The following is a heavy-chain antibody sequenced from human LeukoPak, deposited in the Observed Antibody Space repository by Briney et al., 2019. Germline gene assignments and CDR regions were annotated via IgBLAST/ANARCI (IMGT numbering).Heavy chain of an antibody. J-gene: IGHJ4*02. D-gene: IGHD6-19*01. V-gene: IGHV1-18*04. CDR1: GYTFTSHG. CDR2: ISTSNGNR. Sequence: ASVKVSCKASGYTFTSHGFTWVRQAPGQGVEWMGSISTSNGNRIYAQTLQGRVTMTTDTSTSTAFMELRSLRSDDTAVYYCARDPGSAWYDYWGQGTLVTVSS. CDR3: ARDPGSAWYDY.